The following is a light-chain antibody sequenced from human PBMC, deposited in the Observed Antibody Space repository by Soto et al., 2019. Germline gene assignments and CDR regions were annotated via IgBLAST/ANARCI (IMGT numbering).Light chain of an antibody. CDR2: EVS. CDR3: SSYTSGTTYV. V-gene: IGLV2-14*01. Sequence: QSALTQPASVSGSPGQSITISCTGTSSDVGGYHYVSWYQQYPGKAPKLIIYEVSNRPSGVSNRFSGSRSGNTASLTISGLQAEDEADYHCSSYTSGTTYVFGTGTKLTVL. CDR1: SSDVGGYHY. J-gene: IGLJ1*01.